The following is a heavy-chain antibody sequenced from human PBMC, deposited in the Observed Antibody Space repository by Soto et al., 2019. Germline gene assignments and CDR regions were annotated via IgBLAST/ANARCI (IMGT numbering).Heavy chain of an antibody. CDR2: IYYSGST. Sequence: QVQLQESGPGLVKPSETLSLTCTVSGGSISSYYWNWIRQSPGKGLEWIGFIYYSGSTNYNPSLKSRVSISVDTSKNQFTLKLSSVTAADTAVYYCAAYIWGNAFDIRGQGTMVTVSS. D-gene: IGHD3-16*01. V-gene: IGHV4-59*03. CDR1: GGSISSYY. CDR3: AAYIWGNAFDI. J-gene: IGHJ3*02.